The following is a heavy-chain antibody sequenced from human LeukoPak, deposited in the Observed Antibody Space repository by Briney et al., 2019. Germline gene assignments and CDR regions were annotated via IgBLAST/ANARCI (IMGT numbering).Heavy chain of an antibody. J-gene: IGHJ4*02. CDR3: ARDMTKLGYFDY. Sequence: GGSLRLSCAASGFTVSSNYMSWVRQAPGKGLEWVSVIYSGGSTYYADSVKGRFTISRDNSKNTLYLQMNSLRAEDTAVHYCARDMTKLGYFDYWGQGTLVTVSS. D-gene: IGHD6-13*01. CDR1: GFTVSSNY. CDR2: IYSGGST. V-gene: IGHV3-66*02.